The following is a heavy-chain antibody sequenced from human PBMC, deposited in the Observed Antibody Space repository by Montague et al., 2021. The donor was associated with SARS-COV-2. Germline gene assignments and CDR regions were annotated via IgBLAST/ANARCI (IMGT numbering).Heavy chain of an antibody. D-gene: IGHD3-22*01. CDR2: LNHSGGT. J-gene: IGHJ4*02. CDR1: GGSFSGYD. Sequence: SETLSLTCAGDGGSFSGYDWGWIRQSPGRRLVWNEELNHSGGTNYNPSLKSRVTVSVDTSKNQFSLKLSSVTAADTAVYYCARGRVEITMMAVVFTGGIYYFDYWDRGTLGTVSS. V-gene: IGHV4-34*01. CDR3: ARGRVEITMMAVVFTGGIYYFDY.